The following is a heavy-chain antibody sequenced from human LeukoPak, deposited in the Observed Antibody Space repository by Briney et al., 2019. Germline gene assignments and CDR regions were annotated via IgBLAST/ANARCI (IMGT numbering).Heavy chain of an antibody. CDR3: ARDRILPKYYYDSSGYPRNAFDI. V-gene: IGHV4-59*01. CDR1: GGSISSYY. D-gene: IGHD3-22*01. Sequence: SETLSLTCTVSGGSISSYYWSWIRQPPGKGLEWIGYIYCSGSTNYNPSLKSRVTISVDTSKNQFSLKLSSVTAADTAVYYCARDRILPKYYYDSSGYPRNAFDIWGQGTMVTVSS. CDR2: IYCSGST. J-gene: IGHJ3*02.